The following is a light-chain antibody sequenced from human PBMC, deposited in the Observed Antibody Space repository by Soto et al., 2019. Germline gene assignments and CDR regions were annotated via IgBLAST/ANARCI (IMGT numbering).Light chain of an antibody. CDR2: GAS. J-gene: IGKJ1*01. Sequence: EIVWTQCPGTLSLSPGERATLSCRASQSVSSSYLAWYQQKPGQAPRLLIYGASSRATGIPDRFSGSGSGTDFTLTISRLEPEDFAVYYCQQYGSSPGTFGQGTKVEIK. V-gene: IGKV3-20*01. CDR1: QSVSSSY. CDR3: QQYGSSPGT.